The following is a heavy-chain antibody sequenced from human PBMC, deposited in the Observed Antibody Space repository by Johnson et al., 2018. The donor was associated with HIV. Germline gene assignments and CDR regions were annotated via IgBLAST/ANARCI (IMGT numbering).Heavy chain of an antibody. J-gene: IGHJ3*02. CDR1: GFSISNYG. D-gene: IGHD3-10*01. CDR2: IQNDGSNK. Sequence: QVKLVESGGGLVQPGGSLRLSCVVTGFSISNYGVHWVRQAPGKGLEWVAFIQNDGSNKYYADSVKGRFTLSRDNSQKTLYLQGNSVRAEDTAVYFCAKDRDPWYYYGSGTYYASRGTFDIWGEWTMVTVSS. CDR3: AKDRDPWYYYGSGTYYASRGTFDI. V-gene: IGHV3-30*02.